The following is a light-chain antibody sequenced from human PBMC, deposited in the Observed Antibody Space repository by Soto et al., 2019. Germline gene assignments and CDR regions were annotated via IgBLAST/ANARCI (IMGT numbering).Light chain of an antibody. Sequence: DIQMTQSPSSLSASVGDRVTITCRASQSISTDLHWYQHKPGKAPKLLIYAASSLHSGVPSRFSGSGSGTDFSLTISSLQPEDFATYYCQQSYSTPRPFGQGTKVEIK. CDR3: QQSYSTPRP. J-gene: IGKJ2*01. V-gene: IGKV1-39*01. CDR1: QSISTD. CDR2: AAS.